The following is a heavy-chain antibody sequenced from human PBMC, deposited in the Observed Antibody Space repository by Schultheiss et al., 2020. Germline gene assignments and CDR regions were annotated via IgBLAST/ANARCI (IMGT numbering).Heavy chain of an antibody. Sequence: SETLSLTCTVSGGSISSSSYYWGWIRQPPGKGLEWIGSIYYSGSTYYNPSLKSRVTISVDTSKNQFSLKLSSVTAADTAVYYCAGGSLHFDYWGQGTLVTVSS. CDR2: IYYSGST. J-gene: IGHJ4*02. V-gene: IGHV4-39*01. CDR1: GGSISSSSYY. D-gene: IGHD3-16*01. CDR3: AGGSLHFDY.